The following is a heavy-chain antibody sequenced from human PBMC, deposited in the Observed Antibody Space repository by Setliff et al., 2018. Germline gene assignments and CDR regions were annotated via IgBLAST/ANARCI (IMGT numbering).Heavy chain of an antibody. CDR2: IYPGDSDT. Sequence: GESLKISCKGSGYSFTSYWIGWVRQMPGKGLEWMGIIYPGDSDTRYSPSFQGQVTISADMSISTAYLQWSSLKASDTAMYYCARHEFTYYYDSSGYFRPRGAFDIWGQGTMVTVSS. J-gene: IGHJ3*02. V-gene: IGHV5-51*01. D-gene: IGHD3-22*01. CDR3: ARHEFTYYYDSSGYFRPRGAFDI. CDR1: GYSFTSYW.